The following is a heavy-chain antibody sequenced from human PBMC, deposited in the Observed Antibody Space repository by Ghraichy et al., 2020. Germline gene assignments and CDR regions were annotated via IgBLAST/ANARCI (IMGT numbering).Heavy chain of an antibody. CDR1: GFALSTTGMC. CDR2: IAWDDDT. D-gene: IGHD3-9*01. CDR3: ARADVLNGYYYAF. J-gene: IGHJ4*02. Sequence: TLSLTCSFSGFALSTTGMCVSWIRQPPGKALEWLALIAWDDDTYYNPSLKTRLTIAKDTSKNQVVLTMTNMDPVDTATYYCARADVLNGYYYAFWGQGNLVPASS. V-gene: IGHV2-70*13.